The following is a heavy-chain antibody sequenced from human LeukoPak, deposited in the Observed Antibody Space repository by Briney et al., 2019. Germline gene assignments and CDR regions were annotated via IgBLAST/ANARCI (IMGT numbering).Heavy chain of an antibody. CDR3: ARDHDAVGPTIDH. Sequence: GGSLRLFCAASGFTFSSYWMHWVRQAPGEGLVWVSRIKSDGSVTWYADSVKGRFTISRDNAKNMLYLQMNSLRDEDTAVYFCARDHDAVGPTIDHGGQGTLVTVS. CDR2: IKSDGSVT. D-gene: IGHD1-26*01. J-gene: IGHJ4*02. CDR1: GFTFSSYW. V-gene: IGHV3-74*01.